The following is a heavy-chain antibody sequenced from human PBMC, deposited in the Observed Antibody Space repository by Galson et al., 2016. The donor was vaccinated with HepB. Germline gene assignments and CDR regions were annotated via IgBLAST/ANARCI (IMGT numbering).Heavy chain of an antibody. Sequence: SLRLSCATSGFSFSEYNLNWVRQAPGKGLEWVSSISSSGSYIYYADSVTGRFTISRDSAKNSLYLQMNGLRAEDTAVYYCARDIVAVPAGKLGYYYDGMGVWGQGTLVTVSS. D-gene: IGHD2-2*01. CDR2: ISSSGSYI. CDR1: GFSFSEYN. J-gene: IGHJ4*02. CDR3: ARDIVAVPAGKLGYYYDGMGV. V-gene: IGHV3-21*01.